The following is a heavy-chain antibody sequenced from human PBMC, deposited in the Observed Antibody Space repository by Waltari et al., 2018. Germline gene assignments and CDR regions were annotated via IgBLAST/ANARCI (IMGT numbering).Heavy chain of an antibody. J-gene: IGHJ4*02. CDR1: GFALRWFW. Sequence: DVYLAESGGGLVQPGGSLRLSCAASGFALRWFWISWVRQAPGKGLGGWANIKCEGTGQYDLDSVAGRFTISRDNTKNSLYLQMDRLRDDDTAVYYCARGSADFVRFWDSWGQGTLVTVSS. CDR2: IKCEGTGQ. V-gene: IGHV3-7*03. CDR3: ARGSADFVRFWDS. D-gene: IGHD3-10*01.